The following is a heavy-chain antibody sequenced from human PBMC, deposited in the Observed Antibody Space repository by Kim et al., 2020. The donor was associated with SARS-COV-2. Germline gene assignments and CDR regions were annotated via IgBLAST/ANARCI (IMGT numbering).Heavy chain of an antibody. CDR3: ARVRAGVVVPAAKGGWWFDP. Sequence: ASVKVSCKASGYTFTSYAMHWVRQAPGQRLEWMGWINAGNGNTKYSQKFQGRVTITRDTSASTAYMELSSLRSEDTAVYYCARVRAGVVVPAAKGGWWFDPWGQGTLVTVSS. V-gene: IGHV1-3*01. J-gene: IGHJ5*02. CDR2: INAGNGNT. D-gene: IGHD2-2*01. CDR1: GYTFTSYA.